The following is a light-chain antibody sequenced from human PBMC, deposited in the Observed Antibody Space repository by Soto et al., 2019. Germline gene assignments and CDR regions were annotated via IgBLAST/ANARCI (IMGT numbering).Light chain of an antibody. J-gene: IGKJ5*01. CDR2: GAS. V-gene: IGKV3-20*01. CDR1: QSVSSTY. Sequence: EIVFTQSPFTLSLSPVERATLSFMASQSVSSTYLAWYQRKPAQAPRLLIYGASTRAAGIPDRFSGSGSGTDFTLTITRLEPEDSAVYFCQKYTGPPTNFGQGTRLEIK. CDR3: QKYTGPPTN.